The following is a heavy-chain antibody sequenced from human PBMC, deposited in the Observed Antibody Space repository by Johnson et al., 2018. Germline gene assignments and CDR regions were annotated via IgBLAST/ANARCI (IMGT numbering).Heavy chain of an antibody. J-gene: IGHJ6*02. Sequence: QVQLQESGPGLVKPSETLSLTCTVSGGSISSYYWSWIRQPPGKGLEWIGYIYYSGSTNYNHSPKSRVTISVDTSKNQLSRKPGSVTAADTAVYYRARVGGMYQRLWYYYGMDVWGQGTTVTVSS. CDR2: IYYSGST. V-gene: IGHV4-59*12. CDR3: ARVGGMYQRLWYYYGMDV. CDR1: GGSISSYY. D-gene: IGHD2-2*01.